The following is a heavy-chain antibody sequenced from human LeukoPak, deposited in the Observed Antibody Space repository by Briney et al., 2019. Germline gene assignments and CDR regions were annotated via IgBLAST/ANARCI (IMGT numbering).Heavy chain of an antibody. CDR3: ARAETLTTMVDY. Sequence: GGSLRLSCAASGFTFDDYAMHWVRQAPGKGLEWVSGISWNSGSIGYADSVKGRFTISRDNAKNSLYLQMNSLRAEDTAVHYCARAETLTTMVDYWGQGSQVTVSS. V-gene: IGHV3-9*01. CDR1: GFTFDDYA. D-gene: IGHD5-18*01. CDR2: ISWNSGSI. J-gene: IGHJ4*02.